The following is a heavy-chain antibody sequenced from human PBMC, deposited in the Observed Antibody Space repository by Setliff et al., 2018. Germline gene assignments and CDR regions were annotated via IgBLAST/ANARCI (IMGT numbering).Heavy chain of an antibody. CDR2: IRYDGSNK. CDR3: AKDGDYNFWSGYFRAYYYYYYMDV. J-gene: IGHJ6*03. Sequence: GGSLRLSCAASGFTFSSYGMHWVRQAPGKGLEWVAFIRYDGSNKYYADSVKGRFTISRYNSKNTLYLQMNSLRAEDTAVYYCAKDGDYNFWSGYFRAYYYYYYMDVWGKGTTVTVSS. D-gene: IGHD3-3*01. V-gene: IGHV3-30*02. CDR1: GFTFSSYG.